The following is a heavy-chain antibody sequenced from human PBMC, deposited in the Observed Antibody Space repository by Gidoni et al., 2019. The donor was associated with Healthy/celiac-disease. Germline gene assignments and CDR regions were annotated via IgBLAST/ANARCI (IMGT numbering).Heavy chain of an antibody. CDR1: GFTFSSYA. D-gene: IGHD2-2*02. CDR3: VKYKGAAAIPFDY. Sequence: EVQLVESGGGVVQPGWSLRLSCSASGFTFSSYAMHWVRQAPGKGLEYVSDISSNGGSTYYADSVKGRFTISRDNSKNTLYLQMSSLRAEDTAVYYCVKYKGAAAIPFDYWGQGTLVTVSS. V-gene: IGHV3-64D*06. J-gene: IGHJ4*02. CDR2: ISSNGGST.